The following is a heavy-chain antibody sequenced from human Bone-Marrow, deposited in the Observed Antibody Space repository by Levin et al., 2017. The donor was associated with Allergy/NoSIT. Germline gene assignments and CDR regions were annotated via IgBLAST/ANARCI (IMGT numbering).Heavy chain of an antibody. D-gene: IGHD6-19*01. CDR1: GFSFSSYS. CDR2: IGTSSTSM. Sequence: PGESLKISCAASGFSFSSYSINWVRQAPGKGLEWVSSIGTSSTSMFYADSMKGRFTISRDNAKNSVYLQMNSLRAEDTAVYYCARLTGGSGWYYFDYWGRGTLVTVSS. V-gene: IGHV3-21*06. J-gene: IGHJ4*02. CDR3: ARLTGGSGWYYFDY.